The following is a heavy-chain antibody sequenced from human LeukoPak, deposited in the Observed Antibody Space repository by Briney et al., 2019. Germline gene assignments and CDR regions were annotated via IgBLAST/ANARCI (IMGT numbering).Heavy chain of an antibody. CDR3: ARDRAAGSYYYYYMDV. CDR2: IYYSGST. V-gene: IGHV4-59*01. D-gene: IGHD6-13*01. Sequence: SETLSLTCAVYGGSFSGYYWSWIRQPPGKGLEWIGYIYYSGSTNYNPSLKSRVTISVDTSKNQFSLKLSSVTAADTAVYYCARDRAAGSYYYYYMDVWGKGTTVTVSS. J-gene: IGHJ6*03. CDR1: GGSFSGYY.